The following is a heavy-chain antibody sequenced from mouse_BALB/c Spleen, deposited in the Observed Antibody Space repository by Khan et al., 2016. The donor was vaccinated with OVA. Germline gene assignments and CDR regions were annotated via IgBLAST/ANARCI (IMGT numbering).Heavy chain of an antibody. J-gene: IGHJ1*01. CDR1: GFNIKDTY. CDR3: ALSSDDPRDMEV. D-gene: IGHD6-1*01. CDR2: IAPAYGNT. V-gene: IGHV14-3*02. Sequence: VQLQQSGAELVKPGASLKLSCTASGFNIKDTYLHWVQQRPKQGLEWIGRIAPAYGNTEYDPNFQGQATITADTSSNTSYLQLNSLTAEVTAVCYGALSSDDPRDMEVWGEGTTVTVSS.